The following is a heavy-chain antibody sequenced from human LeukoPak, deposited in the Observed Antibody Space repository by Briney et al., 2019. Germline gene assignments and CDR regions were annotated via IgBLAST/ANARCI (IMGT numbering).Heavy chain of an antibody. V-gene: IGHV4-39*07. D-gene: IGHD3-3*01. CDR2: IFYSGST. CDR3: ARTSDARYYDFWSGYYIGPNWFDP. Sequence: SETLSLTCTVSGGSISTSNYYWGWIRQPPGKGLEWIGNIFYSGSTYYSPSLKSRVTISLDTSRNQFSLKLSSVTAADTAVYYCARTSDARYYDFWSGYYIGPNWFDPWGQGTLVTVSS. J-gene: IGHJ5*02. CDR1: GGSISTSNYY.